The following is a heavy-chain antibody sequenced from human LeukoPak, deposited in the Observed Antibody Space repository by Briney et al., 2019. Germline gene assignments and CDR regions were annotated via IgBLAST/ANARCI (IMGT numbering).Heavy chain of an antibody. J-gene: IGHJ4*02. Sequence: SETLSLTCTVSGGSISSYYWSWIRQPPGKGLEWIGYIYYSGSTNYNPSLKSRVTISVDTSKNQFSLKLSSVTAADTAVYYCARDPERWLQLGHFDYWGQGTLVTVSS. CDR3: ARDPERWLQLGHFDY. V-gene: IGHV4-59*12. D-gene: IGHD5-24*01. CDR1: GGSISSYY. CDR2: IYYSGST.